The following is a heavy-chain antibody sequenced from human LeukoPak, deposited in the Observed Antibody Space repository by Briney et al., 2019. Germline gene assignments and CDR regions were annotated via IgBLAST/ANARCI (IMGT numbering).Heavy chain of an antibody. CDR3: ARQRSGWSYDAFDI. D-gene: IGHD6-19*01. CDR2: INPNSGGT. V-gene: IGHV1-2*06. J-gene: IGHJ3*02. Sequence: ASVKVSCKASGYTFTGYHLHWVRQAPGQGLEWMGRINPNSGGTNYAQKFQRRVTMTRDTSISTGYMELSRLRSDDTAVYYCARQRSGWSYDAFDIWGQGTMVTVSS. CDR1: GYTFTGYH.